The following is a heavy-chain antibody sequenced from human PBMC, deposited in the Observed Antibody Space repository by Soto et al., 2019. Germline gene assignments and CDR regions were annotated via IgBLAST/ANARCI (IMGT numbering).Heavy chain of an antibody. V-gene: IGHV4-4*07. CDR2: IYTSGST. D-gene: IGHD1-26*01. J-gene: IGHJ4*02. CDR1: GDSMTKYY. Sequence: QVQLQESGPGLVKPSETLSLTCTVSGDSMTKYYWSWIRQPAGKGLEWIGRIYTSGSTNYNPSLKSRVTMSIDTSNNQFSLKLKSVTAADTAVYYCARTVGAAYYFDFWGQGALVTVSS. CDR3: ARTVGAAYYFDF.